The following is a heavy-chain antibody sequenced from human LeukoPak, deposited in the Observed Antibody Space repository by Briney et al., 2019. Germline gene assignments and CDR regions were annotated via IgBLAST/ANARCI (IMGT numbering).Heavy chain of an antibody. J-gene: IGHJ5*02. CDR3: ARESGYYDVLTGYYNQNWFDP. D-gene: IGHD3-9*01. CDR2: INHSGST. CDR1: GGSFSGSY. V-gene: IGHV4-34*01. Sequence: SETLSLTCAVYGGSFSGSYWSWIRQPPGKGLEWIGEINHSGSTNYNPSLKSRVTISVDTSKNQFSLKLTSVTAADTAVFYCARESGYYDVLTGYYNQNWFDPWGQGTLVTVS.